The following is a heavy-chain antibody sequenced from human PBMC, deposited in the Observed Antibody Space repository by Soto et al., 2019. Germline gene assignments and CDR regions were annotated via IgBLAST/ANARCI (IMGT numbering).Heavy chain of an antibody. CDR3: ARTYSNYAYYYYYMDF. CDR2: IYHSGST. Sequence: SETLSLTCAVSGGSISSNNWWSWVRQPPGKGLEWVGEIYHSGSTNYNPSLKSRVTISVDKSKNQFSLKLSSVTAADTAVYYCARTYSNYAYYYYYMDFWGKGTTVTVSS. V-gene: IGHV4-4*02. J-gene: IGHJ6*03. CDR1: GGSISSNNW. D-gene: IGHD4-4*01.